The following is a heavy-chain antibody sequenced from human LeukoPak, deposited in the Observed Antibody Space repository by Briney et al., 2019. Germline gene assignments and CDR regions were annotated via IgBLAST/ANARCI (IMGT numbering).Heavy chain of an antibody. CDR3: AKDQAYYYDSSGYYYLDY. V-gene: IGHV3-23*01. Sequence: GGSLRLSCAACGFTFSSYAMSWVRQAPGKGLEWVSAISGSGGSTYYADSVKGRFTISRDNSKNTLYLQMNSLRAEDTAVYYCAKDQAYYYDSSGYYYLDYWGQGTLVTVSS. J-gene: IGHJ4*02. D-gene: IGHD3-22*01. CDR1: GFTFSSYA. CDR2: ISGSGGST.